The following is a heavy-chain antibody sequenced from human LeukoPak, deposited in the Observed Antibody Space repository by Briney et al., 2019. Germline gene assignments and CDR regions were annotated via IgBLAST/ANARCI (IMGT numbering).Heavy chain of an antibody. Sequence: ASVKVSCKASGYTFTSYDINWVRQATGQGLEWMGWMNPNSGNTGYAQKFQGRVTVTRNTSISTAYMELSSLRSEDTAVYYCARGSTPPYYDFWSGYFSYGMDVWGQGTTVTVSS. CDR3: ARGSTPPYYDFWSGYFSYGMDV. V-gene: IGHV1-8*01. CDR2: MNPNSGNT. D-gene: IGHD3-3*01. J-gene: IGHJ6*02. CDR1: GYTFTSYD.